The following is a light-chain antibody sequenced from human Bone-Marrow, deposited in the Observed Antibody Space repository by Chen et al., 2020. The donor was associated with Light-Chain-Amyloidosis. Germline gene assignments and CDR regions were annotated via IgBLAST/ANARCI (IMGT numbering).Light chain of an antibody. J-gene: IGKJ4*01. V-gene: IGKV1-5*01. CDR3: QQYNSYSFT. Sequence: DIQMPQPPSPLSASVGDRVTITCRASQSISSWLAWYQQKPGKAPKLLIYDASSLESGDPSRFGGSGSGTEFTLTISSLQPDDFATYYCQQYNSYSFTFGGGTKVEIK. CDR1: QSISSW. CDR2: DAS.